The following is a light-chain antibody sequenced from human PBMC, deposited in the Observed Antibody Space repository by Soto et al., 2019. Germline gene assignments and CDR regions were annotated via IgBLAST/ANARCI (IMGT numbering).Light chain of an antibody. CDR3: SSYTSSSTQV. CDR1: SSDVGGYNY. CDR2: DVS. V-gene: IGLV2-14*01. J-gene: IGLJ3*02. Sequence: QSVLTQPASVSGSPGQSITISCTGTSSDVGGYNYVSWYQQHPGKAPKLMIYDVSNRPSGVSNRFSGSKSGNTASLTIYGLQAEDEADDYCSSYTSSSTQVFGGGTKLTVL.